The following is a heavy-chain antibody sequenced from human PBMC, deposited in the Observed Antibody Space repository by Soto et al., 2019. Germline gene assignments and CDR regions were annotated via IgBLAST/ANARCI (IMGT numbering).Heavy chain of an antibody. CDR1: GFTFSSYG. CDR2: ISYDGSNK. V-gene: IGHV3-30*03. CDR3: AREWELDY. D-gene: IGHD1-26*01. J-gene: IGHJ4*02. Sequence: ESGGGVVQPGRSLRLSCAASGFTFSSYGMHWVRQAPGKGLEWVAVISYDGSNKYYADSVKGRFTISRDNSKNTLYLQMNSLRAEDTAVYYCAREWELDYWGQGTLVTVSS.